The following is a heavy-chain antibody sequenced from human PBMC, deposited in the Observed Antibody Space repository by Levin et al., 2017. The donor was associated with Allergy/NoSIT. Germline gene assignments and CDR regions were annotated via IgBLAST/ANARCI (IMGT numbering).Heavy chain of an antibody. Sequence: GGSLRLSCAASGFTFSSYSMNWVRRAPGKGLEWLSYISYSSDTIYYADSVKGRFTISRDNAKNSLFLQMNSLRHEDTAVYYCASDYYYNMDVWGQGTTVTVSS. V-gene: IGHV3-48*02. CDR3: ASDYYYNMDV. CDR1: GFTFSSYS. J-gene: IGHJ6*02. CDR2: ISYSSDTI.